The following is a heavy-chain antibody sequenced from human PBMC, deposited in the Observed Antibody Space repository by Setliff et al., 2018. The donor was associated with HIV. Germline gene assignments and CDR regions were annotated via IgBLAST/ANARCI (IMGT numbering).Heavy chain of an antibody. D-gene: IGHD5-12*01. Sequence: GGSLRLSCAASGFTVSSYWMHWVRQAPGQGLEWVSGVHREGDTHYADSVRGRVTISRDNAKNTLYLQMNSLRVEDTAVYYCARDHGGYNSLDYWGQGTLVTVSS. CDR1: GFTVSSYW. J-gene: IGHJ4*02. CDR3: ARDHGGYNSLDY. V-gene: IGHV3-74*01. CDR2: VHREGDT.